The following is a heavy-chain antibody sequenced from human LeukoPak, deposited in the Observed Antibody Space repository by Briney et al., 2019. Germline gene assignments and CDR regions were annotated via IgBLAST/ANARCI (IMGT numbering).Heavy chain of an antibody. V-gene: IGHV4-38-2*02. CDR3: ARQARYSSSWYYFDY. CDR1: GYSISSGYY. D-gene: IGHD6-13*01. J-gene: IGHJ4*02. Sequence: SETLSLTFTVSGYSISSGYYWGWIRQPPGKGLEWIGSIYHSGSTYYNPSLKSRVTISVDTSKNQFSLKLSSVTAADTAVYYCARQARYSSSWYYFDYWGQGTLVTVSS. CDR2: IYHSGST.